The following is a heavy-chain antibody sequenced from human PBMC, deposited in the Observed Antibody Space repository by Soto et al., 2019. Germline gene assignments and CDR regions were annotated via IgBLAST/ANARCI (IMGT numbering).Heavy chain of an antibody. CDR2: ISSISSYI. CDR1: GFTFSSYS. V-gene: IGHV3-21*01. J-gene: IGHJ3*02. D-gene: IGHD1-20*01. Sequence: LRLSCAASGFTFSSYSMNWVRQAPGKGLEWVSSISSISSYIYYADSVKGRFTISRDNAKNTLYLQINSLRAEHTAVYYCARERITGTEFDASDIWGQGTMVTVSS. CDR3: ARERITGTEFDASDI.